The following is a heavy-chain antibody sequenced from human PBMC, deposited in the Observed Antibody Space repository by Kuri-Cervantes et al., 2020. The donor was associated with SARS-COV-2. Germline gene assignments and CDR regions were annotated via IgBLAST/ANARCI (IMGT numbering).Heavy chain of an antibody. CDR2: IYTSGST. J-gene: IGHJ3*02. V-gene: IGHV4-4*08. CDR1: GGSISSHY. D-gene: IGHD1-26*01. CDR3: ARPQISEGKWELLFGVDSLDAFDI. Sequence: SETLSLTCTVSGGSISSHYWSWIRQPPGKGLEWIGYIYTSGSTNYNPSLKSRVTISVDTSKNQFTLRLSSVTAADTAVYYCARPQISEGKWELLFGVDSLDAFDIWGQGTMVTVSS.